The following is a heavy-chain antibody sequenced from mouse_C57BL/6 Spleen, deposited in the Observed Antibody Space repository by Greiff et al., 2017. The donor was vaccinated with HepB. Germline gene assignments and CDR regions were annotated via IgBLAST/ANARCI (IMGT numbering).Heavy chain of an antibody. Sequence: EVQGVESGGDLVKPGGSLKLSCAASGFTFSSYGMSWVRQTPDKRLEWVATISSGGSYTYYPDSVKGRFTISRDNAKNTLYLQMSSLKSEDTAMYYCARHIGSSYEAMDYWGQGTSVTVSS. D-gene: IGHD1-1*01. CDR2: ISSGGSYT. CDR1: GFTFSSYG. J-gene: IGHJ4*01. CDR3: ARHIGSSYEAMDY. V-gene: IGHV5-6*01.